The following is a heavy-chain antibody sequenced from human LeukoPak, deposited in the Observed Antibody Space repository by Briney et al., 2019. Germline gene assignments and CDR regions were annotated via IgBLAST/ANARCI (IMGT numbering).Heavy chain of an antibody. D-gene: IGHD4-17*01. CDR2: MSGSGGSA. Sequence: PGGSLGLSCAASGFTFSSYAMSWVRQAPGKGLEWVSSMSGSGGSAYYADSVKGRFTISRDDSKNTLYLQMNSLRAEDTAVYYCARVRYGELDVWGQGTTVTVSS. V-gene: IGHV3-23*01. J-gene: IGHJ6*02. CDR1: GFTFSSYA. CDR3: ARVRYGELDV.